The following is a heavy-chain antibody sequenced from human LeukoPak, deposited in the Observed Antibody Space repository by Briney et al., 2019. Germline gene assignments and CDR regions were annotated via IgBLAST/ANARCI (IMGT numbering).Heavy chain of an antibody. CDR3: ARDGEMNNYGFLYYFDY. D-gene: IGHD5-18*01. CDR1: GFTFSSYW. CDR2: INSDGSST. V-gene: IGHV3-74*01. Sequence: GGSLRLSCAASGFTFSSYWMHWVRQAPGKGLVWVSRINSDGSSTSYADSVKGRFTISRDNSKNTLYLQMNSLRAEDTAVYYCARDGEMNNYGFLYYFDYWGQGTLVTVSS. J-gene: IGHJ4*02.